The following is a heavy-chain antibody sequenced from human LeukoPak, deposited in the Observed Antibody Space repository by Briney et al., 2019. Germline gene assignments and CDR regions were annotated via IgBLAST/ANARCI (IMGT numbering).Heavy chain of an antibody. CDR1: GGTFSSYA. CDR3: ARSPYYYDSSGYYSDY. Sequence: SVKVSCKASGGTFSSYAISWVRQAPGQGLEWMGGIIPIFGTANYAQKFQGRVTITADESTSTAYMELSSLRPEDTAVYYCARSPYYYDSSGYYSDYWGQGTLVTVSS. D-gene: IGHD3-22*01. CDR2: IIPIFGTA. V-gene: IGHV1-69*13. J-gene: IGHJ4*02.